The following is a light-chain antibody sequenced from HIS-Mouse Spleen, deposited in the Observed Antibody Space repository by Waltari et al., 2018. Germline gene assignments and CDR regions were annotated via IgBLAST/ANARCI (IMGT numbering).Light chain of an antibody. CDR2: RNN. J-gene: IGLJ3*02. CDR1: SYHLRSNY. CDR3: AAWDDSLSGWV. Sequence: QSVLTQPPSASGTPGQRVTISCSGSSYHLRSNYVHWYQHLTGTAPKLLIYRNNQRPSGVPDRFSGSKSGTSASLAISGLRSEDEADYYCAAWDDSLSGWVFGGGTKLTVL. V-gene: IGLV1-47*01.